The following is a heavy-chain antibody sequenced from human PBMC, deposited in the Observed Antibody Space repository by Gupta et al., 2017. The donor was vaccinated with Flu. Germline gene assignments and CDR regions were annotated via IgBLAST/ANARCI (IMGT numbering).Heavy chain of an antibody. V-gene: IGHV3-30*18. CDR2: ISHDGSNY. CDR3: AKDWRWNNNNYGMNV. CDR1: GFSFSNYG. D-gene: IGHD5-24*01. Sequence: QERVVESGGGVVQPGRSMRLSCAASGFSFSNYGMHWVRQAPGKGVEWVAVISHDGSNYYHTDSVKGRFTISRDNSKNTLYLQMSSLRTEDTAVYYCAKDWRWNNNNYGMNVWGQGTTVTVSS. J-gene: IGHJ6*02.